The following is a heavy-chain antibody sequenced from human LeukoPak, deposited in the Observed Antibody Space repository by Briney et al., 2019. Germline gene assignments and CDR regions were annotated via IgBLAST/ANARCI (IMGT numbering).Heavy chain of an antibody. CDR2: ISGSGGST. Sequence: GGSLRLSCAASGFTFSSYAMSWVRQAPGKGLEWVSAISGSGGSTYYADSVKGRFTISRDNSKNTLYLQMNGLRAEDTAVYYCARVVPPTDYGSGSYFWDPYYFDYWGQGTLVTVSS. D-gene: IGHD3-10*01. J-gene: IGHJ4*02. V-gene: IGHV3-23*01. CDR3: ARVVPPTDYGSGSYFWDPYYFDY. CDR1: GFTFSSYA.